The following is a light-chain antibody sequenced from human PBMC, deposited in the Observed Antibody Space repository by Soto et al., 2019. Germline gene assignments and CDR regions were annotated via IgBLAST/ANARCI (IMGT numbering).Light chain of an antibody. CDR3: GTWDSSLTRGV. V-gene: IGLV1-51*02. CDR1: SSNIGNNY. CDR2: ENN. J-gene: IGLJ1*01. Sequence: QAVVTQPPSVSAAPGQKVTISCSGSSSNIGNNYVSWYQQLPGTAPKLLIYENNKRPSGIPDRFSGSKSGTSATLGITGLQTGDEADYYCGTWDSSLTRGVFGTGTKLTVL.